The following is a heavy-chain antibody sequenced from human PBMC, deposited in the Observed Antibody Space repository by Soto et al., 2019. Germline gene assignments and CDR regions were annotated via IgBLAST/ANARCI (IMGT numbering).Heavy chain of an antibody. J-gene: IGHJ4*02. Sequence: GGSLRLSCAASGFTFSSYAMHWVRQAPGKGLEWVAVISYDGSNKYYADSVKGRFTISRDNSKNTLYLQMNSLRAEDTAVYYCARDSPDYYDSSGPLDYWGQGTLVTVSS. CDR2: ISYDGSNK. V-gene: IGHV3-30-3*01. CDR1: GFTFSSYA. CDR3: ARDSPDYYDSSGPLDY. D-gene: IGHD3-22*01.